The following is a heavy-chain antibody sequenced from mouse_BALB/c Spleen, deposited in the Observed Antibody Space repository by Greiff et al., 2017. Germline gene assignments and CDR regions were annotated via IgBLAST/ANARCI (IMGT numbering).Heavy chain of an antibody. V-gene: IGHV1-9*01. CDR2: ILPGSGST. D-gene: IGHD1-1*01. CDR3: AYYGYAMDY. Sequence: VQLQQSGAELMKPGASVKISCKATGYTFSSYWIEWVKQRPGHGLEWIGEILPGSGSTNYNEKFKGKATFTADTSSNTAYMQLSSLTSEDSAVYYCAYYGYAMDYWGQGTSVTVSS. CDR1: GYTFSSYW. J-gene: IGHJ4*01.